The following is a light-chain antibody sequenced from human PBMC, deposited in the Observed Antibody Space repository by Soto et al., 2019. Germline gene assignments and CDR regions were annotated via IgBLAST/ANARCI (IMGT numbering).Light chain of an antibody. J-gene: IGKJ5*01. CDR1: QSVSSNY. V-gene: IGKV3-20*01. CDR3: QHYGSSLSIT. CDR2: GAS. Sequence: ESVLTQSPGSLSLSPGARATLSCRARQSVSSNYLAWYQHKPGQAPRLLIYGASSRSTGIPDRFSGGGSGTDFTLTISRLEPEDFAVYYCQHYGSSLSITFGQGTRLEIK.